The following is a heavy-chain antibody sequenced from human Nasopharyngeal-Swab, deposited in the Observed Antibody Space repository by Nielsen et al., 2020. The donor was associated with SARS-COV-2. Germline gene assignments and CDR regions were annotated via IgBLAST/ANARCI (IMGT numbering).Heavy chain of an antibody. CDR1: GYTFTSYY. J-gene: IGHJ3*02. CDR2: IDPSGGST. CDR3: ASLGSMVQDAFDI. D-gene: IGHD4/OR15-4a*01. Sequence: ASVKVSCKASGYTFTSYYMHWVRQAPGQGLEWMGIIDPSGGSTSYAQKFQGRVTMTRDTSTSTVYMELSSLRSEDTAVYYCASLGSMVQDAFDIWGQGTMVTVSS. V-gene: IGHV1-46*01.